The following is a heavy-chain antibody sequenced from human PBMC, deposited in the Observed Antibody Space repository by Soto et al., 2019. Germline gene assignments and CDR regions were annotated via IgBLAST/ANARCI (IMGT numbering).Heavy chain of an antibody. CDR2: FDPGDGET. Sequence: VASVKVSCKVSGYTLTELSMHWVRQAPGKGLEWMGGFDPGDGETIYAQKFQGRVTMTEDTSTDTAYMELSSLRSEDTAVYYCATSYYDFWSGYLDYWGQGTLVTVSS. V-gene: IGHV1-24*01. CDR3: ATSYYDFWSGYLDY. D-gene: IGHD3-3*01. CDR1: GYTLTELS. J-gene: IGHJ4*02.